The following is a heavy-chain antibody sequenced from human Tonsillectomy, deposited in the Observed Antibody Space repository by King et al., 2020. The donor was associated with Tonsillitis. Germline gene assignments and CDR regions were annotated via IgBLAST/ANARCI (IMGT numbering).Heavy chain of an antibody. CDR1: GGSVTSYY. Sequence: QLQESGPGLVKPSETLSLTCTVSGGSVTSYYWSWIRQPPGKGLEWIVHMFHTGSGDYNPSLKGRVTISVDTSTNQFSLKVSSVTAADTAVYYCARHNGFDSGSRSFDYWGQGTLVTVSS. V-gene: IGHV4-59*02. D-gene: IGHD3-10*01. CDR2: MFHTGSG. CDR3: ARHNGFDSGSRSFDY. J-gene: IGHJ4*02.